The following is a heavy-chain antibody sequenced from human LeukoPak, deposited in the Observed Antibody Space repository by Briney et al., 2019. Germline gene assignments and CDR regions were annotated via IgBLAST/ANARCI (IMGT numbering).Heavy chain of an antibody. CDR2: IRYDGSNK. Sequence: GGSLRLSCAASGFTFSSYGMHWVRQAPGKGLEWVAFIRYDGSNKYYADSVKGRFTISRDNSKNTLYLQMNSLRAEDTAVYYCAKGGYCSSTSCPWRLFDYWGQGTLVTVSS. D-gene: IGHD2-2*03. CDR1: GFTFSSYG. V-gene: IGHV3-30*02. CDR3: AKGGYCSSTSCPWRLFDY. J-gene: IGHJ4*02.